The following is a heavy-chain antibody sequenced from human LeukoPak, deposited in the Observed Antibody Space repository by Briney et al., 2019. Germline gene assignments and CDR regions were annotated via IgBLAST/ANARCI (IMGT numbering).Heavy chain of an antibody. CDR1: GGSISSDY. CDR3: ARDLGGANWFDP. CDR2: IYYSGST. J-gene: IGHJ5*02. Sequence: SETLSLTCTVSGGSISSDYWSWVRQPPGKGLEWIGYIYYSGSTNYNPSLKSRVTTSVDTSKNQFSLKLSSVTAADTAVYYCARDLGGANWFDPWGQGTLVTVSS. V-gene: IGHV4-59*01. D-gene: IGHD1-26*01.